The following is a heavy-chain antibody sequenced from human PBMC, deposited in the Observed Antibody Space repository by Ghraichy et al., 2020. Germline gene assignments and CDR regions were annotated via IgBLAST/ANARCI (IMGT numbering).Heavy chain of an antibody. J-gene: IGHJ5*02. Sequence: SETLYLTCTVSGGSIRSTNDYWAWIRQPPGKGLEWIGSVHYSKTTYYNPSLRSRVAISADTSKNHFSLKVTSMTAADTAVYYCARHSVSRFLNWFDPWGQGTLVIVSS. V-gene: IGHV4-39*02. CDR1: GGSIRSTNDY. D-gene: IGHD3-3*01. CDR2: VHYSKTT. CDR3: ARHSVSRFLNWFDP.